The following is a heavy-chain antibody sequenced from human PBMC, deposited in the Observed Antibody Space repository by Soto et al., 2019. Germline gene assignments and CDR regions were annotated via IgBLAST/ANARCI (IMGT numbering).Heavy chain of an antibody. V-gene: IGHV4-34*01. D-gene: IGHD5-12*01. CDR2: INHSGST. Sequence: QVQLQQWGAGLLKPSENLSLTCAVYGGSFSGYYWSWIRQPPGKGLEWIGEINHSGSTNYNPSLKSRVTISVDTSKNQFSLRLSSVTAADTAVYYCARGIWLRSSFDSWGQGTLVTVSS. CDR3: ARGIWLRSSFDS. CDR1: GGSFSGYY. J-gene: IGHJ4*02.